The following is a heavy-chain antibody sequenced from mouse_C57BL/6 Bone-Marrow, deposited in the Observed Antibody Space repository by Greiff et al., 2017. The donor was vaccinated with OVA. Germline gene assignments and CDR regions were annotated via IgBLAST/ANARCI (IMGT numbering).Heavy chain of an antibody. CDR2: IYPGDGDT. J-gene: IGHJ4*01. V-gene: IGHV1-82*01. CDR1: GYAFSSSW. CDR3: ARSRAMDY. Sequence: VQGVESGPELVKPGASVKISCKASGYAFSSSWMNWVKQRPGKGLEWIGRIYPGDGDTNYNGKFKGKATLTADKSSSTAYMQLSSLTSEDSAVYFCARSRAMDYWGQGTSVTVSS.